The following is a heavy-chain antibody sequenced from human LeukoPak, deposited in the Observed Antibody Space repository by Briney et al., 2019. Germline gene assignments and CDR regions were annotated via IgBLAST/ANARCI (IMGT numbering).Heavy chain of an antibody. CDR3: AGPYYYDSRIDP. CDR2: MYYSGST. CDR1: GGSISSGGYY. D-gene: IGHD3-22*01. Sequence: SETLSLTCTVSGGSISSGGYYWSWIRQPPGKGLEWIAYMYYSGSTYYNPSLKSRVTMSADTSKNQLSLKLSSVTAADTAVYYCAGPYYYDSRIDPWGQGILVTASS. V-gene: IGHV4-30-4*01. J-gene: IGHJ5*02.